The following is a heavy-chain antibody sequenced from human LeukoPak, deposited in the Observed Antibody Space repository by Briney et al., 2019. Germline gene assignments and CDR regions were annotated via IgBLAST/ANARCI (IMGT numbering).Heavy chain of an antibody. CDR3: ARGVLAYCGGDCYDDAFDI. Sequence: PSETLSLTCTVSGGSISSYYWSWIRQPPGKGLEWIGYTYYSGSTNYNPSLKSRVTISVDTSKNQFSLKLSSVTAADTAVYYCARGVLAYCGGDCYDDAFDIWGQGTMVTVSS. CDR1: GGSISSYY. V-gene: IGHV4-59*01. CDR2: TYYSGST. D-gene: IGHD2-21*02. J-gene: IGHJ3*02.